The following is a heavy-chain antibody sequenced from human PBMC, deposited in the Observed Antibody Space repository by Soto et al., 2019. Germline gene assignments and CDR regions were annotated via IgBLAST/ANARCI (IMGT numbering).Heavy chain of an antibody. V-gene: IGHV1-18*01. J-gene: IGHJ4*02. D-gene: IGHD3-16*01. CDR3: GKSSRGETSPYLFDY. CDR2: ISAYNGNT. CDR1: GYTFTSYG. Sequence: ASVKVSCKAAGYTFTSYGISWGRQAPGQGLEWMGWISAYNGNTNYAQKLQGRVTMTTDTSTSTAYMELRSLRSDDTALYLCGKSSRGETSPYLFDYWGLGTLVTVSS.